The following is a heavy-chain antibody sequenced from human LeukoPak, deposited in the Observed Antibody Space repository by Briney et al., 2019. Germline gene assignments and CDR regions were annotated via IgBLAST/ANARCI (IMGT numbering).Heavy chain of an antibody. CDR2: INPSGGGT. V-gene: IGHV1-2*02. Sequence: ASVKVSCKASGYTFTGYYMNWVRQAPGQGLEWMGWINPSGGGTNYAQRFQGRVTLTSDTSISTAYMELSRLRPDDTAVYYCASHPLGVPTTYFDYWGQGTLVTVSS. CDR1: GYTFTGYY. J-gene: IGHJ4*02. D-gene: IGHD5-12*01. CDR3: ASHPLGVPTTYFDY.